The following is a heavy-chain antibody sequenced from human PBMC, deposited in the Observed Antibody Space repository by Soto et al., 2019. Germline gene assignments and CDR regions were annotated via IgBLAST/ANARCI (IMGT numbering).Heavy chain of an antibody. D-gene: IGHD3-10*01. CDR1: GGTFSSYA. V-gene: IGHV1-69*13. Sequence: ASVKVSCKASGGTFSSYAISWVRQAPGQGLEWMGGIIPIFGTANYAQKFQGRVTITADESTSTAYMELSSLRSEDTAVYYCASVNYYGAGSSYYFDYWGQGTLVTVSS. CDR2: IIPIFGTA. CDR3: ASVNYYGAGSSYYFDY. J-gene: IGHJ4*02.